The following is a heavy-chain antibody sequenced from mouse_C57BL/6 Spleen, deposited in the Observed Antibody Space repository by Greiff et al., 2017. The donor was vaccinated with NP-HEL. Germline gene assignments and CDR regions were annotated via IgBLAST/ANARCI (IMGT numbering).Heavy chain of an antibody. J-gene: IGHJ2*01. CDR2: INPNNGGT. CDR3: ARPTVVAFDY. V-gene: IGHV1-26*01. Sequence: EVQLQQSGPELVKPGASVKISCKASGYTFTDYYMNWVKQSHGKSLEWIGDINPNNGGTSYNQKFKGKATLTVDESSSTAYMELRSLTSEDSAVYYCARPTVVAFDYWGQGTTLTVSS. CDR1: GYTFTDYY. D-gene: IGHD1-1*01.